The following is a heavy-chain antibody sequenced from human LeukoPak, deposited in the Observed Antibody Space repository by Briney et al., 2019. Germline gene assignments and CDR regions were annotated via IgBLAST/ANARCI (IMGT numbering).Heavy chain of an antibody. CDR2: IRTKALSYAT. CDR3: TRHGATTVTDC. Sequence: PGGSLRLSCAASGFTFSSYSMNWVRQPSGKGLEWVGHIRTKALSYATAYAASVKGRFTFSRDDSKNTAYLEMNSLKIEDTAVYYCTRHGATTVTDCWGQGTLVTVSS. V-gene: IGHV3-73*01. D-gene: IGHD4-17*01. J-gene: IGHJ4*02. CDR1: GFTFSSYS.